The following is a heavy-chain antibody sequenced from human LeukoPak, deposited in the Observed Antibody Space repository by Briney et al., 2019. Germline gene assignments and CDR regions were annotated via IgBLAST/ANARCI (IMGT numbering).Heavy chain of an antibody. CDR2: ISAYNGNT. CDR3: ARDPFFHCGGDCYSPSFDY. V-gene: IGHV1-18*01. J-gene: IGHJ4*02. CDR1: GYTFTSYG. D-gene: IGHD2-21*02. Sequence: GASVKVSCKASGYTFTSYGISWVRQAPGQGLEWMGWISAYNGNTNYAQKLQGRVTMTTDTSTSTAYMELRSLRSDDTAVYYCARDPFFHCGGDCYSPSFDYWGQGTLVTVSS.